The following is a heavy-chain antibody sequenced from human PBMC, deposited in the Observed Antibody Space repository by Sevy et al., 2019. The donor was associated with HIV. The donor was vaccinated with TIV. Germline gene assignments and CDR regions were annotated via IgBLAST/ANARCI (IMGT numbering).Heavy chain of an antibody. J-gene: IGHJ3*02. D-gene: IGHD1-20*01. CDR2: IYYSGST. CDR3: VKSRLTRSVAPSRHLSPRRLGLGTAGARAGYYWARGGVGITFGGVIAIDAFDI. V-gene: IGHV4-59*01. Sequence: SETLSLTCTVSGGSISSYYWSWIRQPPGKGLEWIGYIYYSGSTNYNPSLKSRVTISVDTSKNQFSLKLSSVTAGGTHSNPPVKSRLTRSVAPSRHLSPRRLGLGTAGARAGYYWARGGVGITFGGVIAIDAFDIWGQGTMVTVSS. CDR1: GGSISSYY.